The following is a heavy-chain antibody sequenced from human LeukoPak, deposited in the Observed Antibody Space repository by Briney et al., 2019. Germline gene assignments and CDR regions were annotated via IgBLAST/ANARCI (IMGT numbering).Heavy chain of an antibody. CDR1: GGSISRGSYY. CDR2: ISYSGNT. CDR3: GRDRRATYYYDSSGYYSDF. V-gene: IGHV4-39*07. J-gene: IGHJ4*02. Sequence: SETLSLTCTVSGGSISRGSYYWGWIRQPPGKGLQWIGSISYSGNTYSNPSLASRVTMSVDTSKNQFSLKLSSVTAADTAVYYCGRDRRATYYYDSSGYYSDFWGQGTLVTVSS. D-gene: IGHD3-22*01.